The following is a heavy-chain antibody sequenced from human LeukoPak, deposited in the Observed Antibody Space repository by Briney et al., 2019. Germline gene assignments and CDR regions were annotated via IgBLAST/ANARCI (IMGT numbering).Heavy chain of an antibody. D-gene: IGHD6-19*01. Sequence: SVKVSCKASGGTFSSYAISWVRQAPGQGLEWMGGIIPIFGTANYAQKFQGRVTITADESTSTAYMELSSLRSEDTAVYYCARVDRAVAGTPHYWGQGTLVTVSS. J-gene: IGHJ4*02. CDR1: GGTFSSYA. CDR3: ARVDRAVAGTPHY. V-gene: IGHV1-69*01. CDR2: IIPIFGTA.